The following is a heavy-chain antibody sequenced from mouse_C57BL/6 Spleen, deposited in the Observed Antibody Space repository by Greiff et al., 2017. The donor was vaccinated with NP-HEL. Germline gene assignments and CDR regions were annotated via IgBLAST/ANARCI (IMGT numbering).Heavy chain of an antibody. J-gene: IGHJ3*01. V-gene: IGHV14-1*01. CDR1: GFNIKDYY. CDR3: TTYYYGSPWFAY. D-gene: IGHD1-1*01. CDR2: IDPEDGDT. Sequence: EVQLQQSGAELVRPGASVKLSCTASGFNIKDYYMHWVKQRPDQGLEWIGRIDPEDGDTEYAPKFQGKATMTADTSSNTAYLQLSSLTSEDTAVDYCTTYYYGSPWFAYWGQGTLVTVAA.